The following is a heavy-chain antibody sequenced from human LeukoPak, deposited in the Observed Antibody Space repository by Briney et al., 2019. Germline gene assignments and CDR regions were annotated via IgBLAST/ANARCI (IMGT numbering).Heavy chain of an antibody. CDR3: AKAPWGLLQWSFDY. J-gene: IGHJ4*02. V-gene: IGHV3-23*01. CDR2: ISGSGGST. CDR1: GFTFSSYA. Sequence: GGSLRLSCAASGFTFSSYAMGWVRQAPGKGLEWVSAISGSGGSTYYADSVKGRFTISRDNSKNTLYLQMNSLRAEDTAVYYCAKAPWGLLQWSFDYWGQGTLVTVSS. D-gene: IGHD3-3*01.